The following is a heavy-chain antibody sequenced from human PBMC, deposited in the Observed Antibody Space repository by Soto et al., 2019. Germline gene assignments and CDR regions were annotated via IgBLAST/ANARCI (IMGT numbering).Heavy chain of an antibody. CDR1: GFSFGVSGVG. CDR2: VFWNDDK. J-gene: IGHJ4*02. V-gene: IGHV2-5*04. D-gene: IGHD2-21*01. Sequence: QITLKESGPTLVKPTQTLTLTCTFSGFSFGVSGVGVGWIRRPPGRALEWLGLVFWNDDKRYSPSLESRLTLTKDTANNPVVLTVTNLDAGDTGTYYCARAYTYDFDHWGQGTLVTVSS. CDR3: ARAYTYDFDH.